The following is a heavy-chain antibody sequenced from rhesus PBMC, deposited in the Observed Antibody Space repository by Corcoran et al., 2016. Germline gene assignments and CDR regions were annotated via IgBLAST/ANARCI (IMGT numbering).Heavy chain of an antibody. V-gene: IGHV4-173*01. J-gene: IGHJ4*01. CDR3: ARDWVAAIPFDY. CDR2: IPGSGGST. Sequence: QLQLQESGPGLVKPSETLSLTCAVSGGSISSNYWSWIRQPPGKGLEGSGRIPGSGGSTDYNPTLKSRVTISTDTSKNQFSLKLSSVSAADTAVYYCARDWVAAIPFDYWGPGVLVTVSS. CDR1: GGSISSNY. D-gene: IGHD4-29*01.